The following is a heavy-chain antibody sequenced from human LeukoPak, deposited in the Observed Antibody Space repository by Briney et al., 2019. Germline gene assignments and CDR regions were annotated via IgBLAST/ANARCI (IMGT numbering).Heavy chain of an antibody. CDR1: GLTVSSNY. CDR2: IYNNGRT. J-gene: IGHJ4*02. CDR3: ARSHTNFYGSGGYTY. V-gene: IGHV3-66*01. D-gene: IGHD3-10*01. Sequence: GGSLRLSCAASGLTVSSNYMNWVRQAPGEGLEWVSVIYNNGRTYYADSVKGRFTISRDNSKNTLYLQMNSLRAEDTAVYYCARSHTNFYGSGGYTYWGQGTLVTVSS.